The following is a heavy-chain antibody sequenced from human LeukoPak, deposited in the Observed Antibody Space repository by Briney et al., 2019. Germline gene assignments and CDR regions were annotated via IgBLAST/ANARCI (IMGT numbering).Heavy chain of an antibody. J-gene: IGHJ6*02. V-gene: IGHV3-33*01. D-gene: IGHD2-15*01. CDR2: IWYDGSNK. CDR3: ARPDFYCSGGSCYSDYYYYYGMDV. Sequence: GRSLRLSCAASGFTFSSYGMHWVRQAPGNGLEWVAVIWYDGSNKYYADSVKGRFTISRDNSKNTLYLQMNSLRAEDTAVYYCARPDFYCSGGSCYSDYYYYYGMDVWGQGTTVTVSS. CDR1: GFTFSSYG.